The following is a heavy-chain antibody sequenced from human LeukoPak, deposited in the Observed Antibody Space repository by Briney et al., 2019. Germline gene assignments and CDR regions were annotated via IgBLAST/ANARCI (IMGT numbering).Heavy chain of an antibody. J-gene: IGHJ4*02. CDR3: ARDTYYYDSSGYFEDY. V-gene: IGHV1-18*01. CDR1: GYTFTSYG. D-gene: IGHD3-22*01. CDR2: ISAYNGNT. Sequence: ASVKVSCKASGYTFTSYGISWVRQAPGQGLEWMGWISAYNGNTNYAQKLQGRVTMTTDTSTSTAYMELRSLRSDDTAVYYCARDTYYYDSSGYFEDYWGQGTLVTVSS.